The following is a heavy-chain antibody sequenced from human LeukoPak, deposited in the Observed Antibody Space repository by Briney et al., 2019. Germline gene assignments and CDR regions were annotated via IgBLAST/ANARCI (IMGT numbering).Heavy chain of an antibody. CDR1: GYTFTGYY. CDR2: INPNSGGT. D-gene: IGHD3-16*01. CDR3: ARVSGGSGLDY. V-gene: IGHV1-2*02. J-gene: IGHJ4*02. Sequence: ASVKASCKASGYTFTGYYMHWVRQAPGQGLEWMGWINPNSGGTNYAQKFQGRVTMTRDTSISTAYMELSRLRSDDAAVYYCARVSGGSGLDYWGQGTLVTVSS.